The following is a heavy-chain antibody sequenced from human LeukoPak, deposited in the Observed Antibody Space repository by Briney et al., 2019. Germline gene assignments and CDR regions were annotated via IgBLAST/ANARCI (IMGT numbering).Heavy chain of an antibody. CDR1: GFTFSSYG. D-gene: IGHD3-22*01. Sequence: GGSLRLSCAASGFTFSSYGMHWVRQAPGKGLEWVSAISGSGGSTYYADSVKGRFTISRDNSKNTLYLQMNSLRAEDTAVYYCAKTYYYDSSGYDDAFDIWGQGTMVTVSS. CDR2: ISGSGGST. J-gene: IGHJ3*02. CDR3: AKTYYYDSSGYDDAFDI. V-gene: IGHV3-23*01.